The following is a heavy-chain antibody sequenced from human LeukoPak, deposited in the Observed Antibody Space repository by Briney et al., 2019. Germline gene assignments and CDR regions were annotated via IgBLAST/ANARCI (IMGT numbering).Heavy chain of an antibody. D-gene: IGHD6-13*01. CDR2: ISGSGGST. J-gene: IGHJ4*02. CDR3: ARPGYSSFWDY. Sequence: GGSLRLSCAASGFTFSSYAMSWVRQAPGKGLEWVSAISGSGGSTYYADSVKGRFTISRDNSKNTLYLQMNSLRAEDTAVYYSARPGYSSFWDYWGQGTLVTVSS. CDR1: GFTFSSYA. V-gene: IGHV3-23*01.